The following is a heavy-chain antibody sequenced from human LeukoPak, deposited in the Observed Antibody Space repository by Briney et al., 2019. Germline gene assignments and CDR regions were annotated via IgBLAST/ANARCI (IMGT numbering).Heavy chain of an antibody. CDR3: AREYRSSWYLNWFDP. CDR1: GGSISSYY. V-gene: IGHV4-59*12. D-gene: IGHD6-13*01. J-gene: IGHJ5*02. CDR2: IYYSGSI. Sequence: SETLSLTCTVSGGSISSYYWSWIRQPPGKGLEWIGYIYYSGSINYNPSLKSRVIISVDKSKNQFSLKLSSVTAADTAVYYCAREYRSSWYLNWFDPWGQGTLVTVSS.